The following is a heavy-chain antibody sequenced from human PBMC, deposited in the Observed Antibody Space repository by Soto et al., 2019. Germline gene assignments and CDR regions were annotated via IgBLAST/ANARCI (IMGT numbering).Heavy chain of an antibody. V-gene: IGHV4-34*01. CDR2: INHSGST. J-gene: IGHJ6*03. CDR3: ARVRITIFGVVYYYYYMDV. CDR1: GGSFSGYY. D-gene: IGHD3-3*01. Sequence: SSETLSLTCAVYGGSFSGYYWSWIRQPPGKGLEWIGEINHSGSTNYNPSLKSRVTISVDTSKNQFSLKLSSVTAADTAVYYCARVRITIFGVVYYYYYMDVWGKGTTVTVSS.